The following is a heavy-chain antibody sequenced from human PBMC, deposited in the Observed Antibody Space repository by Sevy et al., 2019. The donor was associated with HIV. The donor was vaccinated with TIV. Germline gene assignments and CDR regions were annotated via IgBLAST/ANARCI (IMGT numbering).Heavy chain of an antibody. CDR1: GFTFNSYW. CDR2: IKKDGSEK. D-gene: IGHD2-2*01. CDR3: ARDCSSANCLWGMDV. Sequence: GSLRLSCAASGFTFNSYWMSWVRQAPGKGLEWVANIKKDGSEKYYVESVKGRFTISRDNAKNSLYLQMDSLRAEDTAVYYCARDCSSANCLWGMDVWGQGTTVTVSS. J-gene: IGHJ6*02. V-gene: IGHV3-7*03.